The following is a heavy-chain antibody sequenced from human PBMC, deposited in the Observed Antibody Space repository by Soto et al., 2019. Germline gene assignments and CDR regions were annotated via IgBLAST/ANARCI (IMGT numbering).Heavy chain of an antibody. CDR1: GYTFTSYG. D-gene: IGHD3-9*01. CDR2: ISAYNGNT. J-gene: IGHJ3*02. Sequence: ASVKVSCKASGYTFTSYGISWVRQAPGQGLEWMGWISAYNGNTNYAQKLQGRVTMTTDTSTSTAYMELRSLRSDDTAMYYCARADPVLRYFDWSPFNIWGQGTMVTVSS. CDR3: ARADPVLRYFDWSPFNI. V-gene: IGHV1-18*01.